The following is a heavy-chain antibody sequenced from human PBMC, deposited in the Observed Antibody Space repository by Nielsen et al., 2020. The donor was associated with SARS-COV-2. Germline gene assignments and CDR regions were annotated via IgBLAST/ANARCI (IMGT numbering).Heavy chain of an antibody. J-gene: IGHJ6*02. V-gene: IGHV3-21*05. CDR2: ISSSSSYT. CDR1: GFTFSSYS. D-gene: IGHD3-22*01. CDR3: ARDSPTYDHRRTYGMDV. Sequence: GGSLRLSCAASGFTFSSYSMNWVRQAPGKGLEWVSYISSSSSYTNYADSVKGRFTISRDNAKNSLYLQMNSLRAEDTAVYYCARDSPTYDHRRTYGMDVWGQGTTVTVSS.